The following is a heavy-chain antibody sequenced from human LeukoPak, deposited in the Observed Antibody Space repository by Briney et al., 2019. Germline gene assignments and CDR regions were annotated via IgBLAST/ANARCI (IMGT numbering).Heavy chain of an antibody. V-gene: IGHV3-74*01. CDR3: ARDLSWTSDY. D-gene: IGHD3/OR15-3a*01. CDR1: GFPFSSYW. Sequence: GGSLRLSCAASGFPFSSYWMHWVRQAPGKGLVWVSRINGDGSTTTYADSVKGRFTISRDNAKNKIYLQMNSLRAEDTAVYYCARDLSWTSDYWGQGTLVTVSS. CDR2: INGDGSTT. J-gene: IGHJ4*02.